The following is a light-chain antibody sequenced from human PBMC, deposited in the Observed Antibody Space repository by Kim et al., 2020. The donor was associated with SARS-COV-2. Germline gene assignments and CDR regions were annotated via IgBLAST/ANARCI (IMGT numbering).Light chain of an antibody. V-gene: IGKV3-20*01. CDR2: GAS. J-gene: IGKJ2*01. CDR3: QQYHRSPT. CDR1: QTISIGY. Sequence: SLSPGERATLSCGTSQTISIGYFAWYQQKPGQTPRLLIYGASSRATGIADRFSGSGSGTDFTLTISRLEPEDFAVYYCQQYHRSPTFGQGTKLGI.